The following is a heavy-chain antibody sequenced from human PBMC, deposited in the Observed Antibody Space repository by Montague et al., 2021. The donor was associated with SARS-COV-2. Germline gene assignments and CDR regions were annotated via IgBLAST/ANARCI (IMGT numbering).Heavy chain of an antibody. CDR2: IYYSGST. D-gene: IGHD3-22*01. J-gene: IGHJ2*01. V-gene: IGHV4-31*03. CDR1: GGSISSGGYY. Sequence: TLSLTCTVSGGSISSGGYYWSWIRQHPGKGLEGIGYIYYSGSTYYNPSLKSRVTISVDTSKNQFSLKMSSVTVADTAVYYCARSPEPMIILIITSLNWYFDLWGRGTLVTVSS. CDR3: ARSPEPMIILIITSLNWYFDL.